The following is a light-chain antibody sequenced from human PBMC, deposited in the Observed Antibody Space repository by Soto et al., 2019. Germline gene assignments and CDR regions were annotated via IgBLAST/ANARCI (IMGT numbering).Light chain of an antibody. Sequence: DIQMTQSPSSLSASVGDRVIITCRASQDISNYLAWYQQRPGKVPKLLIYAASTLQSGVPSRFSGSGSGTDFTLTISSLQPEDVATYYCQKYDIAPRTFGGGTKVEIK. CDR1: QDISNY. V-gene: IGKV1-27*01. CDR3: QKYDIAPRT. J-gene: IGKJ4*01. CDR2: AAS.